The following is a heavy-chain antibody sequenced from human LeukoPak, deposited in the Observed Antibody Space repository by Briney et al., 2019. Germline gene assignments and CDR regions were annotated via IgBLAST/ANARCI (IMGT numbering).Heavy chain of an antibody. J-gene: IGHJ4*02. Sequence: GSSVKVSCKASGGTSSSYAISWVRQAPGQGLEWMGGIIPIFGTANYTQKFQGRVTITTDESTSTAYMELSSLRSEDTAVYYCARDQPSGSQENWGQGTLVTVSS. CDR2: IIPIFGTA. CDR3: ARDQPSGSQEN. D-gene: IGHD3-10*01. V-gene: IGHV1-69*05. CDR1: GGTSSSYA.